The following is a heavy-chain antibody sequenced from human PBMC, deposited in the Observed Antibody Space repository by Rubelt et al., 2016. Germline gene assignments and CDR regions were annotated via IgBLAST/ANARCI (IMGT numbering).Heavy chain of an antibody. Sequence: QVQLQESGPGLVKPSETLSLTCTVSGGSISSYYWTWIRQPPGKGLEWIGYIYYSGSTNYSPSLKSRVTISVDTSRNQFSLKLGAVTAADTAVYYCARHGAGSSPVKIWGQGTMVTVSS. CDR3: ARHGAGSSPVKI. CDR1: GGSISSYY. J-gene: IGHJ3*02. D-gene: IGHD3-10*01. V-gene: IGHV4-59*08. CDR2: IYYSGST.